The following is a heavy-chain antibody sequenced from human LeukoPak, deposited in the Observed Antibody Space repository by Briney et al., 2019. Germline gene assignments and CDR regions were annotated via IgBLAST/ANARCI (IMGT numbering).Heavy chain of an antibody. CDR2: IYTSGST. Sequence: SETLSLTCSVSGGSISSYYWSWIRQPAGKGLEWIGRIYTSGSTNYNPSLKSRVTMSVDTSKDQFSLKLSSVTAADTAVYYCARELLWFGTYYYGMDVWGQGTTVTVSS. V-gene: IGHV4-4*07. D-gene: IGHD3-10*01. CDR3: ARELLWFGTYYYGMDV. CDR1: GGSISSYY. J-gene: IGHJ6*02.